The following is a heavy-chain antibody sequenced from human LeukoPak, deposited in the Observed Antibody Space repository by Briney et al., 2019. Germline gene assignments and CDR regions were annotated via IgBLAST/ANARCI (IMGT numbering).Heavy chain of an antibody. CDR1: GFTFDDYA. J-gene: IGHJ4*02. Sequence: GGSLRLSCAASGFTFDDYAMYWVRQAPGEGLEWVSGISWNSGRIGYADSVKGRFTISRDNAKNSLYLQMNSLRVEDTALYYCAKGRQYSSSTELDYWGQGTLVTVSS. CDR3: AKGRQYSSSTELDY. D-gene: IGHD6-6*01. V-gene: IGHV3-9*01. CDR2: ISWNSGRI.